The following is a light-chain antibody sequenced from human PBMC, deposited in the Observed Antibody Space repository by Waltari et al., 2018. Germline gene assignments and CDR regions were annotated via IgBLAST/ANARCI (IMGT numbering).Light chain of an antibody. CDR3: HQYGAAPYT. CDR1: ENVYSHY. CDR2: GAS. J-gene: IGKJ2*01. Sequence: ETILTQSPDTLSLSPGERATLSCRTSENVYSHYLAWYQQKRGQAPRLLIDGASTRATGIPDRFSGAGSGTEFTLTISRLEPEDFAVYFCHQYGAAPYTFGQGTRLEIK. V-gene: IGKV3-20*01.